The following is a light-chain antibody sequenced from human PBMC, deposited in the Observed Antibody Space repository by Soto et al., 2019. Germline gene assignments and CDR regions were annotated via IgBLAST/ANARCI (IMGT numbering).Light chain of an antibody. CDR2: GNS. CDR1: SSNIGAGYD. V-gene: IGLV1-40*01. CDR3: CSYAGSHTFV. J-gene: IGLJ2*01. Sequence: QSVLTQPPSVSGAPGQRVTISCTGSSSNIGAGYDVHWYQQLPGTAPKLLIYGNSNRPSGVPDRFSGSKSGTSASLAITGLQAEDEADYYCCSYAGSHTFVFGGGTKVTVL.